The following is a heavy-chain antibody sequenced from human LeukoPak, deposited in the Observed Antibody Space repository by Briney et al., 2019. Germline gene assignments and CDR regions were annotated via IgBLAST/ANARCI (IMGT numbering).Heavy chain of an antibody. Sequence: GASVKVSCKASGGTFSSYAISWVRQAPGQGLEWMGMIIPIFGTANYAQKFQGRVTITTDESTSTAYMELSSLRSEDTAVYYCASSGGDYDFWSGYYSGPGAFDIWGQGTMVTVSS. CDR2: IIPIFGTA. CDR1: GGTFSSYA. CDR3: ASSGGDYDFWSGYYSGPGAFDI. D-gene: IGHD3-3*01. J-gene: IGHJ3*02. V-gene: IGHV1-69*05.